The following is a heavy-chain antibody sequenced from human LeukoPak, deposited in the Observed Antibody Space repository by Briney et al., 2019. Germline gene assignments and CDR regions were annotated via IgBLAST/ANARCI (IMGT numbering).Heavy chain of an antibody. CDR1: GGSISSSSYY. V-gene: IGHV4-39*01. D-gene: IGHD6-13*01. Sequence: SETLSLTCTVSGGSISSSSYYWGWIRQPPGRGWSGLGVSSGSTYYNPSLKSRVTISVDTSKNQFSLKLGSVTAADTAVYYCARHGSIATGAFTHWGQGTLVTVSS. J-gene: IGHJ4*02. CDR3: ARHGSIATGAFTH. CDR2: SSGST.